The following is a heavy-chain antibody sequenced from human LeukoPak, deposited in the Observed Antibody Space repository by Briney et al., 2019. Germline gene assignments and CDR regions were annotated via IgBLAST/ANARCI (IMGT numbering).Heavy chain of an antibody. V-gene: IGHV4-59*01. J-gene: IGHJ4*02. D-gene: IGHD6-13*01. CDR1: GGSISSYY. Sequence: PSETLSLTCTVSGGSISSYYWSWIRQPPGKGLEWIGYIYFSGSTNYNSPLKSRVTISVDTSRNQFSLQLSSVTAADTAVYYCARTSHPHGSSWLFDYWGQGTLVTVSS. CDR2: IYFSGST. CDR3: ARTSHPHGSSWLFDY.